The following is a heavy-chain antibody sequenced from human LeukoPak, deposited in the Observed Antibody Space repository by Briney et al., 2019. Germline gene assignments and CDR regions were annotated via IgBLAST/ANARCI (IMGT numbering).Heavy chain of an antibody. Sequence: SETLSLTCTVSGGSISSSSYYWGWIRQPPGKGLEWIGSIYYSGSTYYNPSLKSRVTISVDTSKNQFSLKLSSVTAADTAVYYCASPLVGATNYWGQGTLVTVSS. V-gene: IGHV4-39*01. CDR3: ASPLVGATNY. D-gene: IGHD1-26*01. J-gene: IGHJ4*02. CDR2: IYYSGST. CDR1: GGSISSSSYY.